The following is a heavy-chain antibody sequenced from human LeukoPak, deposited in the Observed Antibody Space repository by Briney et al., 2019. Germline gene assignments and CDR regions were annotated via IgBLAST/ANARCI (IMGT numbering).Heavy chain of an antibody. Sequence: GGSLRLSCAASGFTFDDYAMHWVRQAPGKGLEWVSGISWNSGSIGYADSVEGRFTISRDNAKNSLYLQMNSLRAEDTALYYCAKGSSSRGFDYWGQGTLVTVSS. CDR1: GFTFDDYA. V-gene: IGHV3-9*01. CDR2: ISWNSGSI. CDR3: AKGSSSRGFDY. J-gene: IGHJ4*02. D-gene: IGHD6-13*01.